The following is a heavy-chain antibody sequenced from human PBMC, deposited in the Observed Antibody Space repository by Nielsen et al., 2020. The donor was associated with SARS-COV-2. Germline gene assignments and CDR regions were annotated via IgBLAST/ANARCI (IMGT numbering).Heavy chain of an antibody. Sequence: GGSLRLSCAASGFTFSSYSMNWVRQAPGKGLEWVSYISSSGSTIYYADSVKGRFTISRDNAKNSLYPQMNSLRAEDTAVYYCAIRGYSYGFIDYFDYWGQGTLVTVSS. CDR2: ISSSGSTI. D-gene: IGHD5-18*01. CDR3: AIRGYSYGFIDYFDY. V-gene: IGHV3-48*04. CDR1: GFTFSSYS. J-gene: IGHJ4*02.